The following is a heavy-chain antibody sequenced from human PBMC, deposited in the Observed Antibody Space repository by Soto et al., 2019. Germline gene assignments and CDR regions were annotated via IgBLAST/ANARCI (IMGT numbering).Heavy chain of an antibody. CDR1: GGSISSGGYY. J-gene: IGHJ4*02. Sequence: QVQLQESGPGLVKPSQTLSLTCTVSGGSISSGGYYWSWIRQHPGKGLEWIGYFYYSGSTYYNPSLKSRVTISVDTSKNQCSLKLSSVTAADTDVYYCARSSGGFRSPPDYWGQGTLVTVSS. V-gene: IGHV4-31*03. D-gene: IGHD3-10*01. CDR3: ARSSGGFRSPPDY. CDR2: FYYSGST.